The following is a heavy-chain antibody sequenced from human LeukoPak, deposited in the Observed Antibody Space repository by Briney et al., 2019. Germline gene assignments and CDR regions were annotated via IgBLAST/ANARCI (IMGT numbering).Heavy chain of an antibody. V-gene: IGHV1-2*02. CDR1: GYTFTDYH. Sequence: ASVKVSCKASGYTFTDYHMHWLRQAPGQGLEWMGWIDANNGDTKSAQKSQGRVTMSRDTSISTAYMDLSSLSPDDAAVYYCARDPSSVTLYFFDYWGQGTLVTVSS. CDR3: ARDPSSVTLYFFDY. D-gene: IGHD4-11*01. J-gene: IGHJ4*02. CDR2: IDANNGDT.